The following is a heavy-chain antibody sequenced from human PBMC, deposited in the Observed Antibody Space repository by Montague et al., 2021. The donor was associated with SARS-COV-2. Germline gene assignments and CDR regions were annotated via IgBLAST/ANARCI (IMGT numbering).Heavy chain of an antibody. CDR2: ITHRGST. J-gene: IGHJ4*02. Sequence: SETLSLTCAVCGGSFSGYYWTWIRQAPGKGLEWIGEITHRGSTTYNPSLESRVTISVDTSKKQFSLKLRSVTAADTAVYYCARWISRLRGVDEWGQGTLATVSS. V-gene: IGHV4-34*01. CDR1: GGSFSGYY. CDR3: ARWISRLRGVDE. D-gene: IGHD3-10*01.